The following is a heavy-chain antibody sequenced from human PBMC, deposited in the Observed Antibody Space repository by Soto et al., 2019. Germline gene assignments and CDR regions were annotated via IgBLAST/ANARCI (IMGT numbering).Heavy chain of an antibody. Sequence: LSLTCTVTGGSISSSSYSWGWIRQPPGKGLEWIGSIYYSGSTYYNPSLKSRVTISVYTSKNQFSLMPSSVTAAVPAVFYFARGEGYKSLEYLRQGTLVTVST. V-gene: IGHV4-39*01. CDR3: ARGEGYKSLEY. CDR2: IYYSGST. CDR1: GGSISSSSYS. D-gene: IGHD5-12*01. J-gene: IGHJ4*02.